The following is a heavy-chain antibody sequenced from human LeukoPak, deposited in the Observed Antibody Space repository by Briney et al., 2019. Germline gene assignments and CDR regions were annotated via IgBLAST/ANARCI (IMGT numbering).Heavy chain of an antibody. D-gene: IGHD3-10*01. J-gene: IGHJ5*02. CDR3: ARFGSSYGSGSYNWFDP. Sequence: SETLSLTCTVSGDSISSYFWSWIRQPPGKGLEWIGYIYYSGSTNYNPSLKSRVTISVDTSKNQFSLKLSSVTAADTAVYYCARFGSSYGSGSYNWFDPWGQGTLVTVSS. CDR1: GDSISSYF. CDR2: IYYSGST. V-gene: IGHV4-59*01.